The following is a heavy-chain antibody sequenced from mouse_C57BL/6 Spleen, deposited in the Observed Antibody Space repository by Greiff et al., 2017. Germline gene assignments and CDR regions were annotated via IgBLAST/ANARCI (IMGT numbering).Heavy chain of an antibody. D-gene: IGHD1-1*02. V-gene: IGHV1-80*01. Sequence: QVHVKQSGAELVKPGASVKISCKASGYAFSSYWMNWVKQRPGKGLAWIGQIYPGDGDTNYNGKFKGKATLTADKSSSTAYMQLSSLTSEDSAVYFCARWEMVGYDPWFAYWGQGTLVTVSA. CDR2: IYPGDGDT. J-gene: IGHJ3*01. CDR3: ARWEMVGYDPWFAY. CDR1: GYAFSSYW.